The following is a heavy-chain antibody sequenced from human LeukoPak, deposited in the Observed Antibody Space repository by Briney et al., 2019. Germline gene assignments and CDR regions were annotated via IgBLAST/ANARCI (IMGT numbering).Heavy chain of an antibody. CDR2: INPSGGST. CDR3: ARVSITMVRGVQYFDY. Sequence: GASVKVSCKTSGYTFSSYYMHWVRQAPGQGLEWLGIINPSGGSTNYAQKLQGRVTMTTDTSTSTAYMELRSLRSDDTAVYYCARVSITMVRGVQYFDYWGQGTLVTVSS. D-gene: IGHD3-10*01. J-gene: IGHJ4*02. CDR1: GYTFSSYY. V-gene: IGHV1-46*01.